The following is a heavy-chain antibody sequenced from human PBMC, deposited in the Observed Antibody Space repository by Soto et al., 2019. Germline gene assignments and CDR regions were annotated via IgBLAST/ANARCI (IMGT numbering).Heavy chain of an antibody. CDR3: ARGLKYYDFWSGFDY. Sequence: SETLSLTCTVSGGSISSYYWSWIRQPPGKGLEWIGYIYYSGSTNYNPSLKSRVTISVDTSKNQFSLKLSSVTAADTAVYYCARGLKYYDFWSGFDYWGQGTLVTVSS. CDR2: IYYSGST. J-gene: IGHJ4*02. CDR1: GGSISSYY. D-gene: IGHD3-3*01. V-gene: IGHV4-59*08.